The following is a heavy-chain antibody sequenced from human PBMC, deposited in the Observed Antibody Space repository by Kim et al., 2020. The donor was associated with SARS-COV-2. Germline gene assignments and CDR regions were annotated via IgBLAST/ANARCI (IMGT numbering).Heavy chain of an antibody. CDR1: GFSFDSYA. J-gene: IGHJ3*01. CDR2: ISRDGGAT. CDR3: AKDKYPHPEGDAVDV. Sequence: GGSLRLSCVASGFSFDSYAMHWVRHAPGKGLEWVSLISRDGGATYYADSVKGRFTISRDNSKNSLHLQMNSLRDDDTAFYYCAKDKYPHPEGDAVDVWGQGTVGTVSP. V-gene: IGHV3-43*02.